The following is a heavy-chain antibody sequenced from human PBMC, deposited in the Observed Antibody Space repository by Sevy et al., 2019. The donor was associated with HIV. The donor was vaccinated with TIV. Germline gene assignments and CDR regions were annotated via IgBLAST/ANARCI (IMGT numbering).Heavy chain of an antibody. CDR3: AKDLEGYYYYYMDV. V-gene: IGHV3-23*01. J-gene: IGHJ6*03. CDR2: ISGSGGST. CDR1: GFTFSSYA. Sequence: GGSLRLSCAASGFTFSSYAMSGVRQAPGKGLEWVSAISGSGGSTYYADSVKGRFTISRDNSKNTLYLQMNSLRAEDTAVYYCAKDLEGYYYYYMDVWGKGTTVTVSS.